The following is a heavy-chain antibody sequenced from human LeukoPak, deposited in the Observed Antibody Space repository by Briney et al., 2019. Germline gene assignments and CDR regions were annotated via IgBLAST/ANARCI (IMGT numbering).Heavy chain of an antibody. Sequence: WASVKVSCKASGYTFTSYGISWVRQAPGQGLEWMGWISAYNGNTNFAQKLQGRVTMTTDTSTSTAHMELRSLRSDDTAVYYCARDRLSMLTFGGVIHYDYWGQGTLVTVSS. CDR1: GYTFTSYG. V-gene: IGHV1-18*01. D-gene: IGHD3-16*02. CDR2: ISAYNGNT. J-gene: IGHJ4*02. CDR3: ARDRLSMLTFGGVIHYDY.